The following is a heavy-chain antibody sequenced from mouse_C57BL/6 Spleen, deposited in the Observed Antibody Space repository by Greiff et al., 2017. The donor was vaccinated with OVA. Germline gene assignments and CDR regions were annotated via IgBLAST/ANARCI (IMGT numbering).Heavy chain of an antibody. CDR1: GFTFSDYG. V-gene: IGHV5-17*01. CDR3: ARGDYYGSRPWYFDV. J-gene: IGHJ1*03. D-gene: IGHD1-1*01. Sequence: VQLKESGGGLVKPGGSLKLSCAASGFTFSDYGMHWVRQAPEKGLEWVAYISSGSSTIYYADTVKGRFTISRDNAKNTLFLQMTSLRSEDTAMYYCARGDYYGSRPWYFDVWGTGTTVTVSS. CDR2: ISSGSSTI.